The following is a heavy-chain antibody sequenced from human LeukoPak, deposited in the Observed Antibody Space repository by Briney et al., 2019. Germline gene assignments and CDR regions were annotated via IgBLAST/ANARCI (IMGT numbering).Heavy chain of an antibody. Sequence: SETLSLTCTVSGGSISSYYWSWIRQPAGKGLEWIGRIYTSGSTNYNPSLKSRATMSVDTSKNQFSLKLSSVTAADTAVYYCARGRAAAGTRDAFDIWGQGTMVTVSS. CDR3: ARGRAAAGTRDAFDI. CDR2: IYTSGST. V-gene: IGHV4-4*07. CDR1: GGSISSYY. D-gene: IGHD6-13*01. J-gene: IGHJ3*02.